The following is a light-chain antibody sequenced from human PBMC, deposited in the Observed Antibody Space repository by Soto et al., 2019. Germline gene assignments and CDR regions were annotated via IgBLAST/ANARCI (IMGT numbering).Light chain of an antibody. CDR2: RNN. CDR1: SSNIGSNY. CDR3: AAWDDSLSANWV. Sequence: QSVLTRPPSASGTPGQRVTISCSGSSSNIGSNYVYWYQQLPGTAPKLLIYRNNQRPSGVPDRFSGSKSGTSASLAISGLRSEDEADYYCAAWDDSLSANWVFGGGTKLTVL. J-gene: IGLJ3*02. V-gene: IGLV1-47*01.